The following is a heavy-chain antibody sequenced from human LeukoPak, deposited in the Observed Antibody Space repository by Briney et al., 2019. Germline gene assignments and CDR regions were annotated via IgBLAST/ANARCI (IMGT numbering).Heavy chain of an antibody. Sequence: GASVKVSCKASGGTFSSYAISWVRQAPGQGLEWMGGIIPIFGTANYAQKFQGSVTITADESTSTAYMELSSLRSEDTAVYYCARGDTLRGFDYWGQGTLVTVSS. CDR3: ARGDTLRGFDY. V-gene: IGHV1-69*13. J-gene: IGHJ4*02. CDR2: IIPIFGTA. CDR1: GGTFSSYA. D-gene: IGHD2-2*02.